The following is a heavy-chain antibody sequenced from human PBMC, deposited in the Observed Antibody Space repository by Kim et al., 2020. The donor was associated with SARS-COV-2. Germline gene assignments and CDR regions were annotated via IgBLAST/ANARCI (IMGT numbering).Heavy chain of an antibody. D-gene: IGHD6-13*01. J-gene: IGHJ5*02. Sequence: KSRATISVDTSKNQFYLKLSSVTAADTAVYYCARGFGSSWDGVDWFDPWGQGTLVTVSS. CDR3: ARGFGSSWDGVDWFDP. V-gene: IGHV4-59*09.